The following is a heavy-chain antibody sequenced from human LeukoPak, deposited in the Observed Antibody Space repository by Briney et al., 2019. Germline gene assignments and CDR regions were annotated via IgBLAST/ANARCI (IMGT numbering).Heavy chain of an antibody. CDR2: ISAYNGNT. D-gene: IGHD3-10*01. V-gene: IGHV1-18*01. CDR1: DYTFTSYG. J-gene: IGHJ4*02. CDR3: ASSMVRGVIIMAYYFDY. Sequence: ASVKVSCKASDYTFTSYGISWVRQAPGQGLEWMGWISAYNGNTNYAQKLQGRVTMTTDTSTSTAYMELRSLRSDDTAVYYCASSMVRGVIIMAYYFDYWGQGTLVTVSS.